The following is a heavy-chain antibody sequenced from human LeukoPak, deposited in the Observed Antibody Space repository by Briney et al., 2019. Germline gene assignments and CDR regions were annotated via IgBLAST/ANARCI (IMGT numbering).Heavy chain of an antibody. CDR2: ISFDGTNK. V-gene: IGHV3-30-3*01. Sequence: PGGSLRLSCVASGFTFSNYAIHWVRQAPGKGLEWVALISFDGTNKNYADSVKGRFTISRDNSKDTLYLLMNSLTAEDTAVYYCARGGLYSSGWPYYFDYWGQGTLVTVSS. J-gene: IGHJ4*02. CDR3: ARGGLYSSGWPYYFDY. D-gene: IGHD6-19*01. CDR1: GFTFSNYA.